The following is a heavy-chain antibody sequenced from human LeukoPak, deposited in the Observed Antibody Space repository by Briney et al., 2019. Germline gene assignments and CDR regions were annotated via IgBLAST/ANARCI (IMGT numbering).Heavy chain of an antibody. J-gene: IGHJ4*02. V-gene: IGHV3-21*01. Sequence: GGSLTLSCAASGFTFSRYSMNWVRQAPGKGLEWVSSISGSSSFIYYADSVKGRFTISRDNAKNSLYLQMNSLRAEDTAVYYCARVRTTSLDFWGQGTLVTVSS. D-gene: IGHD2-2*01. CDR1: GFTFSRYS. CDR2: ISGSSSFI. CDR3: ARVRTTSLDF.